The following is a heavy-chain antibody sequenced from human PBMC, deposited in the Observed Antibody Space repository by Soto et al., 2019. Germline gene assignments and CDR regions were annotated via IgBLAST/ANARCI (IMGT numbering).Heavy chain of an antibody. D-gene: IGHD6-13*01. CDR3: ARDRGSRLAFDI. CDR2: IYYSGST. Sequence: QVQLQESGPGLVKPSQTLSLTCTVSGGSISSGGYYWSWIRQHPGKGLEWIGYIYYSGSTYYNPSLKSRXSIXVXRSKNQFSLKLSSVTAADTAVYYCARDRGSRLAFDIWGQGTMVTVSS. J-gene: IGHJ3*02. V-gene: IGHV4-31*03. CDR1: GGSISSGGYY.